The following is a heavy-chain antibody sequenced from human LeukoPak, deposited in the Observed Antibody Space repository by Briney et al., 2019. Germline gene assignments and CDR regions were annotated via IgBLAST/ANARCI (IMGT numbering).Heavy chain of an antibody. J-gene: IGHJ4*02. V-gene: IGHV4-59*12. CDR2: IYYSGST. CDR3: ARLRKASHRPYYFDY. D-gene: IGHD1-14*01. CDR1: GGAISSYY. Sequence: PSQTLSLTCTVSGGAISSYYWSWIRQPPGKGLEWIGYIYYSGSTNYNPSLKSRVTISVDTSKNQFSLKLSSVTAADTAVYYCARLRKASHRPYYFDYWGQGTLVTVSS.